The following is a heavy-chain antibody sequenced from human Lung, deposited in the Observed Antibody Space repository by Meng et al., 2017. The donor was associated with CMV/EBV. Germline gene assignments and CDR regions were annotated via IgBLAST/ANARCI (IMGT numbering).Heavy chain of an antibody. CDR3: AKDHSDFWSGPFDY. CDR2: ISWDGSST. Sequence: GESLKISCAASGFTFDDYTMHWVRQAPGKGLEWVSLISWDGSSTYYADSVKGRFTISRDNSKNSLYLQMNSLRTEDTASYYCAKDHSDFWSGPFDYWGQGXLVTVSS. D-gene: IGHD3-3*01. CDR1: GFTFDDYT. J-gene: IGHJ4*02. V-gene: IGHV3-43*01.